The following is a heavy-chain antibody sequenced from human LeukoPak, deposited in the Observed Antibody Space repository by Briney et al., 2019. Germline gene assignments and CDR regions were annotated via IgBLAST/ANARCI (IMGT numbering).Heavy chain of an antibody. CDR1: GFTFSDYI. CDR2: IRGSDGST. V-gene: IGHV3-23*01. J-gene: IGHJ4*02. CDR3: AKDVYGDYGGLDY. Sequence: GGSLRLSCAASGFTFSDYILDWVRQAPGKGLEWVSSIRGSDGSTYYADSVKGRFAISRDNSKNTLYLQMNSLRAEDTAVYYCAKDVYGDYGGLDYWGQGTLVTVSS. D-gene: IGHD4-17*01.